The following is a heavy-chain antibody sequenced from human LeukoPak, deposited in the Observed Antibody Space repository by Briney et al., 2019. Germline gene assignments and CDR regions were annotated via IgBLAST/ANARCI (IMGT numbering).Heavy chain of an antibody. CDR2: IYHSGST. CDR3: ARVVTTGFVFDY. Sequence: PSQTLCLTCTVSGGSISSGGYYWSWIRQPPGKGLEWIGYIYHSGSTYYNPSLKSRVTISVDRSKNQFSLKLSSVTAADTAVYYCARVVTTGFVFDYWGQGTLVTVSS. CDR1: GGSISSGGYY. J-gene: IGHJ4*02. D-gene: IGHD4-11*01. V-gene: IGHV4-30-2*01.